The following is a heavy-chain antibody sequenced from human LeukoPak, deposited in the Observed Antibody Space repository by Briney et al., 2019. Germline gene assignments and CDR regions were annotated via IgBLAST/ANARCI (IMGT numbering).Heavy chain of an antibody. CDR2: INPGGGTT. CDR1: GYPSTIYY. Sequence: SVKVSCKAFGYPSTIYYLNWLRQAPGKALEWMGIINPGGGTTSYAQKFQGRVTVTRDTSTTTLYLDLKRLTSDDTAGYYCARGSGDHRGVFDYWGQGTLVTVSS. D-gene: IGHD3-3*01. J-gene: IGHJ4*02. CDR3: ARGSGDHRGVFDY. V-gene: IGHV1-46*01.